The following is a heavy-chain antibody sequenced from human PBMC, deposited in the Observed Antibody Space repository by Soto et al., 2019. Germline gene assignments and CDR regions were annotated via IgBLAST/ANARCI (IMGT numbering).Heavy chain of an antibody. CDR1: GYTFTSYG. D-gene: IGHD2-21*02. V-gene: IGHV1-18*01. CDR3: ARDPGWPLVVTASHYYGMDV. J-gene: IGHJ6*02. Sequence: QVQLVQSGAEVKKPGASVKVSCKASGYTFTSYGISWVRQAPGQGLEWMGWISAYNGNTNYAQKLQGRVTMTTDTSASTAYMELRSLRSDDTAVYYCARDPGWPLVVTASHYYGMDVWGQGTTVTVSS. CDR2: ISAYNGNT.